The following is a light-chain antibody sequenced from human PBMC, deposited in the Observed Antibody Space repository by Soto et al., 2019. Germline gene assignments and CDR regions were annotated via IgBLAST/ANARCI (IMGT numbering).Light chain of an antibody. CDR1: QDISNY. CDR3: QQYDNLQLT. V-gene: IGKV1-33*01. J-gene: IGKJ4*01. Sequence: DIQMTQSPSSLSASVGDRVTITCQASQDISNYLNWYQQKPGKAPKLLIYDASNLETGVPSRFSGSGSGTDFTFNISSLQPEDIATYYCQQYDNLQLTFGGGTKVEIK. CDR2: DAS.